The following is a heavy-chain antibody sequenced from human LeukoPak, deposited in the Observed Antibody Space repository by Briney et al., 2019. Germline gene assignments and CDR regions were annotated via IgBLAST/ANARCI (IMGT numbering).Heavy chain of an antibody. D-gene: IGHD6-19*01. CDR1: GFTFRNYA. CDR3: AKASGSSGHSFGYGMDV. CDR2: LNIGGGGT. V-gene: IGHV3-23*01. Sequence: GASLRLSCVASGFTFRNYAMSWVRQAPGKGLEWVSGLNIGGGGTDYADFVKGRVTISSDNSRNTVYLEMNSLRDEDTAVYYCAKASGSSGHSFGYGMDVWGQGTTVTVSS. J-gene: IGHJ6*02.